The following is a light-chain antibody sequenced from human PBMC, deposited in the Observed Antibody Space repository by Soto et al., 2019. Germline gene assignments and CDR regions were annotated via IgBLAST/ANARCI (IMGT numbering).Light chain of an antibody. V-gene: IGLV1-51*02. CDR3: ATWDSSLSGGV. J-gene: IGLJ1*01. CDR2: EDN. CDR1: SPNIENNY. Sequence: QSVLTQPPSVSAAPGQKVTISCSGSSPNIENNYVSWYRQLPGTAPTLLIYEDNKRPSGIPDRFSGSKSGTSATLGITGLETGDEADYYCATWDSSLSGGVFGTGTKVTVL.